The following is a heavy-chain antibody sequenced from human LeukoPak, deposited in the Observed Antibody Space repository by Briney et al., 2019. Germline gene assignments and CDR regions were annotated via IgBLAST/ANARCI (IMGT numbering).Heavy chain of an antibody. J-gene: IGHJ4*02. V-gene: IGHV4-30-2*03. CDR2: IYYSGST. Sequence: PSQTLSLTCAVSGGSISSGGYSWSWIRQPPGKGLEWIGSIYYSGSTYYNPSLKSRVTISVDTSKNQFSLKLSSVTAADTAVYYCARAGRRELPDYWGQGTLVTVSS. CDR3: ARAGRRELPDY. CDR1: GGSISSGGYS. D-gene: IGHD1-26*01.